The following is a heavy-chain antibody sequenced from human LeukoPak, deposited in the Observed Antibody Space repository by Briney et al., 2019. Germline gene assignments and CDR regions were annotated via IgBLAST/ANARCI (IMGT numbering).Heavy chain of an antibody. Sequence: GGSMRLSCAASGFAFSSYWMSWGRQAPGKGLEWVANINQDGSEKYYVDSVKGRFTISRDNAKNSLYLQMNSLKDEDTSVYYCASSRNWGQATLGTVSS. CDR2: INQDGSEK. CDR1: GFAFSSYW. J-gene: IGHJ1*01. V-gene: IGHV3-7*02. CDR3: ASSRN.